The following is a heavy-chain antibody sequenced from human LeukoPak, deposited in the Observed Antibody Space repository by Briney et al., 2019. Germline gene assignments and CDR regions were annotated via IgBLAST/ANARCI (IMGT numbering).Heavy chain of an antibody. Sequence: SETLSLTCTVSGGSISSSSYYWGWIRQPPGKGLEWIGRIYSSGSTNYNPSLKSRVTISVDTSKNQFSLRLSSVTAADTAVYYCARQVRRITMVRGVIGGNWFDPWGQGTLVTVSS. CDR1: GGSISSSSYY. D-gene: IGHD3-10*01. CDR2: IYSSGST. J-gene: IGHJ5*02. V-gene: IGHV4-61*05. CDR3: ARQVRRITMVRGVIGGNWFDP.